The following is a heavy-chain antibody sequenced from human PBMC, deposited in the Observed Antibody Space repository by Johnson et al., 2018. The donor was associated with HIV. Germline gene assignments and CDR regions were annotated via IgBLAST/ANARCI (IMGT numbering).Heavy chain of an antibody. D-gene: IGHD1-26*01. J-gene: IGHJ3*02. CDR1: GFSVSSNF. CDR3: AKDLSGSYYFGGNAFDI. Sequence: VQLVESGGVLVQPGGSLRLSCAAHGFSVSSNFMSWVRQAPGKGLEWVAGMSPDGSDKYYADSVKGRFTISRDNSKNTLYLQMNSLRAEDTAVYYCAKDLSGSYYFGGNAFDIWGQGTMVTVSS. V-gene: IGHV3-30*18. CDR2: MSPDGSDK.